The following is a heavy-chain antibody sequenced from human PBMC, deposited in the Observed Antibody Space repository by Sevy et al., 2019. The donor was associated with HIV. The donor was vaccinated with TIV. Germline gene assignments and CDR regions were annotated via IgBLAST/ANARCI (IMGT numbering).Heavy chain of an antibody. J-gene: IGHJ4*02. CDR2: LNSGGRT. D-gene: IGHD7-27*01. CDR3: ARAGTGGYKADFDY. V-gene: IGHV3-53*01. Sequence: GGSLRLSCAASEFTVGSCYMSWVRQAPGKGLEWVSILNSGGRTYYAATAKGQFAVSRDKSKNTLYVHMNSLRAEDTAMYYCARAGTGGYKADFDYWGQGTLVTVSS. CDR1: EFTVGSCY.